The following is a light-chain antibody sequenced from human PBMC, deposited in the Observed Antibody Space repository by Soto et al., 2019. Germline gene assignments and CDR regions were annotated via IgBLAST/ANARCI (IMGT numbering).Light chain of an antibody. J-gene: IGKJ3*01. Sequence: DIQMTQSPSSLSASIGDRVTITCQASQDIKKYLSWYQQKPGRAPKLLICGASNLETGVPSRFSGRGYGTEFTLVISSLQPEDVATYYCQHYDNLPPFTFGPGTKV. V-gene: IGKV1-33*01. CDR3: QHYDNLPPFT. CDR2: GAS. CDR1: QDIKKY.